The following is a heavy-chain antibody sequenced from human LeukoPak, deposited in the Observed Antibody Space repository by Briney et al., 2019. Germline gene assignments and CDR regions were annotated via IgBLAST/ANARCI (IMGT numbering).Heavy chain of an antibody. D-gene: IGHD6-19*01. CDR2: ISGSGCST. CDR1: GFTFSSYA. Sequence: SGGSLRLSCAASGFTFSSYAMSWVRQAPGKGLEWVSAISGSGCSTYYADSVKGRFTISSDNSKNTLYLQMNRLSSQGTAVYYFAKDYSSGGDYFDEWGEGSLVTVSS. CDR3: AKDYSSGGDYFDE. V-gene: IGHV3-23*01. J-gene: IGHJ4*02.